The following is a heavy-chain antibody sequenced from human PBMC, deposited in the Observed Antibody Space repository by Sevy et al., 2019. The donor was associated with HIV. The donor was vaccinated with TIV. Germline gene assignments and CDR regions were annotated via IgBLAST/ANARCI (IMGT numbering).Heavy chain of an antibody. CDR3: VKAIAKDGSF. D-gene: IGHD6-13*01. CDR1: GFSLNNYW. V-gene: IGHV3-7*01. CDR2: INQDGSVK. J-gene: IGHJ4*02. Sequence: GGSLRLSCVASGFSLNNYWMNWVRQAPGKGLEWVANINQDGSVKYCVDSVRGRFTISRDNARNLVFLQMSSLRVDDSALYYCVKAIAKDGSFWGQGTLVTVSS.